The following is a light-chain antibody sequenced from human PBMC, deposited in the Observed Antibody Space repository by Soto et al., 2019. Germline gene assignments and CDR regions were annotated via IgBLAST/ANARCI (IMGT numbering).Light chain of an antibody. CDR3: LQTLHPIFS. Sequence: EIVMPQAPLSLSVTPGQPSSISCKSSQSLRHTDGNTYLHWYIQRPGQPPTLLIYEVSSRVSGVPDRFSGSGSRTDFTLNISRVEAEDVGTYYCLQTLHPIFSFGRGTKVDI. CDR1: QSLRHTDGNTY. J-gene: IGKJ3*01. V-gene: IGKV2-29*03. CDR2: EVS.